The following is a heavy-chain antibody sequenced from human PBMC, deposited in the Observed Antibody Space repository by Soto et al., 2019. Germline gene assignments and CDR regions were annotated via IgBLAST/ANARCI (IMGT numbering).Heavy chain of an antibody. CDR3: ARVPDYSPLNWFDP. CDR1: GYSFTRFG. D-gene: IGHD4-4*01. Sequence: QVQLVQSGAEVKKPGASVKVSCKASGYSFTRFGFSWVRQAPGQGLEWMGWINADNGNTNYAQRFQGRVTMTTDTSTSTAYMELRSLRSDDTAVYYCARVPDYSPLNWFDPGGQGTLVTVSS. CDR2: INADNGNT. J-gene: IGHJ5*02. V-gene: IGHV1-18*01.